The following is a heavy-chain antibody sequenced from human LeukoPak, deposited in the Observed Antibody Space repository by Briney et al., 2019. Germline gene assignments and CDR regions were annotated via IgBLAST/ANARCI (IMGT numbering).Heavy chain of an antibody. V-gene: IGHV3-64*04. Sequence: GGSLRLSCAASGFTFSSYAMYWVRQAPGKGPEYVSTISGSGNGVSIYYADSVKGRFTISRDNSKNTLYLQLNSLRPEDTAVYYCARDQLAYSGYDTLFDYWGQGTLVTVSS. CDR3: ARDQLAYSGYDTLFDY. D-gene: IGHD5-12*01. CDR1: GFTFSSYA. J-gene: IGHJ4*02. CDR2: ISGSGNGVSI.